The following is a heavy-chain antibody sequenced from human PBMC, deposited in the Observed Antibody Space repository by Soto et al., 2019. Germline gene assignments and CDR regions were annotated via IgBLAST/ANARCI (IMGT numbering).Heavy chain of an antibody. CDR2: ISGSGGST. CDR1: GFTFSSYG. CDR3: AKDRSSGHIRLGGFDP. J-gene: IGHJ5*02. Sequence: GGSLRLSCAASGFTFSSYGMSWVRQAPGKGLEWVSAISGSGGSTYYADSVKGRFTISRDNSKNTLYLQMNSLRAEDTAVYYCAKDRSSGHIRLGGFDPWGQGTLVTVSS. D-gene: IGHD3-3*01. V-gene: IGHV3-23*01.